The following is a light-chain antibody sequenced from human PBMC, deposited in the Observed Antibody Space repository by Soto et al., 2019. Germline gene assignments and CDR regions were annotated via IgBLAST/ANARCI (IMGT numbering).Light chain of an antibody. CDR3: QQYYSYPRM. V-gene: IGKV1-8*01. CDR2: AAS. CDR1: QGISSY. Sequence: AIRMTQSPSSFSASTGDRVTITCRASQGISSYLAWYQQKPGKAPKLLIYAASTLQSGVPSRFSGSGSGTDFTLTISCLQSGDFATYYCQQYYSYPRMFGQGTKVEIK. J-gene: IGKJ1*01.